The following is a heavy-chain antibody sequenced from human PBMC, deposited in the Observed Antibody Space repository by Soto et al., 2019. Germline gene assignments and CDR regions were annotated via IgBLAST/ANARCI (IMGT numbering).Heavy chain of an antibody. Sequence: ASVKVSCKASGYTLSTYALHWVRQAPGQSLEWMGWIDADNYDTKYSQKFQGRVTITRDTSANTAYMEVNSLRYEDTAVYYCARGVSAIFDYWGPGTLVTVSS. V-gene: IGHV1-3*01. CDR2: IDADNYDT. CDR1: GYTLSTYA. J-gene: IGHJ4*02. CDR3: ARGVSAIFDY. D-gene: IGHD2-2*01.